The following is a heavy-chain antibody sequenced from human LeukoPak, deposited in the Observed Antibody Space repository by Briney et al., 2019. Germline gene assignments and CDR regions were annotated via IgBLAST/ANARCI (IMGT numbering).Heavy chain of an antibody. CDR3: ARGVRRRPDAFDI. J-gene: IGHJ3*02. CDR2: ISWDGGST. CDR1: GFTFDDYA. V-gene: IGHV3-43D*03. D-gene: IGHD6-25*01. Sequence: GGSLRLSCAASGFTFDDYAMHWVRQAPGKGLEWVSLISWDGGSTYYADSVKGRFTISRDNSKNSLYLQMNSLRAEDTAVYYCARGVRRRPDAFDIWGQGTMVTVSS.